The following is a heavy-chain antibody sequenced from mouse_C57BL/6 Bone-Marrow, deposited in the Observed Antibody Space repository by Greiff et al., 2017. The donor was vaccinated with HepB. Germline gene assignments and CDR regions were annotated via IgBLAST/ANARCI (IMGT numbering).Heavy chain of an antibody. V-gene: IGHV1-59*01. D-gene: IGHD2-5*01. Sequence: QVQLQQPGAELARPGTSVKLSCKASGYTFTSYWMHWVKQRPGQGLEWIGVIDPSDSYTNYNQKFKGKATLTVDTSSSTAYMQLSSLTSEDSAVYYCARPPLYSNLGMDYWGQGTSVTVSS. J-gene: IGHJ4*01. CDR1: GYTFTSYW. CDR3: ARPPLYSNLGMDY. CDR2: IDPSDSYT.